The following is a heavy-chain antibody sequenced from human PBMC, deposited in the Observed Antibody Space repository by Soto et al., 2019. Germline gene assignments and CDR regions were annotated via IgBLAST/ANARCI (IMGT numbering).Heavy chain of an antibody. CDR1: GFTFSDYY. J-gene: IGHJ3*02. CDR2: ISSSGSTI. Sequence: GGSLRLSCAASGFTFSDYYMSWIRQAPGKGLEWVSYISSSGSTIYYADSVKGRFTISRDNAKNSLYLQMNSLRAEDTAVYYCARYSGSYYVGLDAFDIWGQGTMVTVSS. V-gene: IGHV3-11*01. CDR3: ARYSGSYYVGLDAFDI. D-gene: IGHD1-26*01.